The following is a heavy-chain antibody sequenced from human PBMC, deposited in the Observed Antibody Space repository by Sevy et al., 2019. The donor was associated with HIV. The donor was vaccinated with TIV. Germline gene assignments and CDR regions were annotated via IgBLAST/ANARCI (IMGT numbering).Heavy chain of an antibody. CDR3: ARGKHVSGYYGSFDY. Sequence: GGSLRLSCAASGLSVSSNFMSWVRQAPGKGLEWVSVLYITETTYYADSVKGRFTISRDNSKNTLYLHMSSLRAEDTAVYYCARGKHVSGYYGSFDYWGLGTLVTVSS. V-gene: IGHV3-53*01. CDR1: GLSVSSNF. J-gene: IGHJ4*02. CDR2: LYITETT. D-gene: IGHD5-12*01.